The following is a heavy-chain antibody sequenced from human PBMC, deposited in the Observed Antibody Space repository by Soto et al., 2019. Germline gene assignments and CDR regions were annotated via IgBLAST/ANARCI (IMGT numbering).Heavy chain of an antibody. D-gene: IGHD2-15*01. CDR2: ISYDGSNK. CDR1: GFTFSNYG. Sequence: QVHLVESGGGVVQPGRSPRLSCVASGFTFSNYGMHWVRQAPGKGLEWVAGISYDGSNKYYADSVKGRFTISRDNSKNTLYLQMTSLRTEDTALYYCSKLDEGGLQYAYYAMDVWGQGTPVTVSS. CDR3: SKLDEGGLQYAYYAMDV. V-gene: IGHV3-30*18. J-gene: IGHJ6*02.